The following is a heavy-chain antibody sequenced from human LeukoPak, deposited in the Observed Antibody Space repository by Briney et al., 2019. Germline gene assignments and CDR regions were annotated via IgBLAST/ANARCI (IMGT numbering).Heavy chain of an antibody. CDR1: GGSFSGYY. D-gene: IGHD1-26*01. Sequence: SETLSLTCAVYGGSFSGYYWSWIRQPPGKGLEWIGEINHSGSTDYNPSVKSRVIVSVDTSKKYFSLRLSPVTAADTAVYYCARGRVVGVPPGWFDPWGQGTLVTVSS. J-gene: IGHJ5*02. CDR2: INHSGST. V-gene: IGHV4-34*01. CDR3: ARGRVVGVPPGWFDP.